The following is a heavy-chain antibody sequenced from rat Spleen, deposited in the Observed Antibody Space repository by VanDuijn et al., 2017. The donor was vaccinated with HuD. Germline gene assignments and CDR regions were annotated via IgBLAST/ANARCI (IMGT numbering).Heavy chain of an antibody. Sequence: EVQLVESDGGLVQPGRSLKLSCAASGFTFSDYYMAWVRQAPTKGLEWVATISYDGSSTYYRDSVKGRFTISRDNAKSTLYLQMDSLRSEDTATYYCARKVRRANYFDYWGQGVMVTVSS. CDR1: GFTFSDYY. CDR3: ARKVRRANYFDY. CDR2: ISYDGSST. D-gene: IGHD1-11*01. V-gene: IGHV5-29*01. J-gene: IGHJ2*01.